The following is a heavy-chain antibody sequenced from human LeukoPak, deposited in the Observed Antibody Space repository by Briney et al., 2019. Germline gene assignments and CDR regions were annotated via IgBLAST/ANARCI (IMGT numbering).Heavy chain of an antibody. CDR2: ISGSGGST. CDR1: GFSFSTYG. D-gene: IGHD3-16*01. J-gene: IGHJ1*01. V-gene: IGHV3-23*01. CDR3: AKDDAWGRYKL. Sequence: PGGSLRLSCAASGFSFSTYGMSWVRQAPGKGLEWVSAISGSGGSTYYADSVKGRFTISRDNSKNTLYLQMNSLRGEDTAVYYCAKDDAWGRYKLWGQGTLVTVSS.